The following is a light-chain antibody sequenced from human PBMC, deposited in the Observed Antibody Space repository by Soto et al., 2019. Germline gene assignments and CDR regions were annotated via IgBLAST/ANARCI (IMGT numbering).Light chain of an antibody. Sequence: QSVLTQPPSVSGAPGQRVTISCTGSSSNIGAGYGAHWYQQLPGTAPKLLVYGNSNRPSGVPDRFPGSKSATSASLAITGLQAEDEAEYYCQSYDSSLSGYVFGTGTKVTVL. J-gene: IGLJ1*01. CDR1: SSNIGAGYG. CDR3: QSYDSSLSGYV. V-gene: IGLV1-40*01. CDR2: GNS.